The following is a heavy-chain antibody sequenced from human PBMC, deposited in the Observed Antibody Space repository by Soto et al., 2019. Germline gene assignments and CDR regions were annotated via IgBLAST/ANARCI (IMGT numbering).Heavy chain of an antibody. CDR2: ITGHNGNT. D-gene: IGHD3-16*01. J-gene: IGHJ4*02. CDR3: ARVVITRYGVFDY. V-gene: IGHV1-18*01. CDR1: GYTFASYG. Sequence: QVQLVQSGAEVKKPGASVKVSCKASGYTFASYGISWVRQDPGQGLEWMGWITGHNGNTNYPQKFQGRVTMTTDTSTSTAYMELRSLRSDDTALYYCARVVITRYGVFDYWGQGTLVSVSS.